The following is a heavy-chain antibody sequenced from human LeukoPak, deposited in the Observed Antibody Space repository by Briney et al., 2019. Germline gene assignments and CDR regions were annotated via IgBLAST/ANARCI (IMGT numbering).Heavy chain of an antibody. CDR2: ISYDGSNK. CDR3: ARVYTYYYELDY. CDR1: GFTFSSYA. V-gene: IGHV3-30*04. J-gene: IGHJ4*02. Sequence: GGSLRLSCAALGFTFSSYAMHWVRQAPGKGLEWVAVISYDGSNKYYADSVKGRFTVSRDNSKNTLYLQMNSLRAEDTAVYYCARVYTYYYELDYWGQGTLVTVSS. D-gene: IGHD3-22*01.